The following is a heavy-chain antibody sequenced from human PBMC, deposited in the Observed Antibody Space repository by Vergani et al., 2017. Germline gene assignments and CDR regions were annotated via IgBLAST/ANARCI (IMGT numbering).Heavy chain of an antibody. V-gene: IGHV5-10-1*01. Sequence: EVQLVQSGAEVKKPGESLRISCKGSGYSFTSYWISWVRQMPGKGLEWMGRIDPSDSYTNYRPSFQGHVTISADKSISTAYLQWSSLKASDTAMYYCARLRLVRGEVHIYYYYGMDVWGQGTTVTVSS. D-gene: IGHD6-19*01. CDR1: GYSFTSYW. CDR3: ARLRLVRGEVHIYYYYGMDV. J-gene: IGHJ6*02. CDR2: IDPSDSYT.